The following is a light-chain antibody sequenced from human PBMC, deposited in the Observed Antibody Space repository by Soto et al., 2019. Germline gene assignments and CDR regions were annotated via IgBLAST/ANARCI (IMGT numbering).Light chain of an antibody. CDR1: QSVNSN. V-gene: IGKV3-15*01. J-gene: IGKJ5*01. CDR2: GAS. CDR3: QLSQQRSSWPPIA. Sequence: EILMTQSPATLSVSPGERATLSCRASQSVNSNLAWYQQTPGQAPRLLIYGASTRATGIPARFSGSGSGTDFTLSISSLEPEDFAVYYCQLSQQRSSWPPIAFGQGTRLEI.